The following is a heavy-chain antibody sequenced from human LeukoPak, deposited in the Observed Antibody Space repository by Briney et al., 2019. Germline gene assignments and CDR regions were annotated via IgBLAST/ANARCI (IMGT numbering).Heavy chain of an antibody. V-gene: IGHV1-18*01. J-gene: IGHJ3*02. CDR1: GYSIRSYG. Sequence: GASVKVSCKASGYSIRSYGISWVRRTPGQGLEWMGWVNNNIVNTNNGKKFQGRVTVTTDTSTSTAYMELSSLRFDDTAVYYCARDLKIRGRPGTFEIWGQGTTVTVSP. CDR3: ARDLKIRGRPGTFEI. CDR2: VNNNIVNT. D-gene: IGHD3-16*01.